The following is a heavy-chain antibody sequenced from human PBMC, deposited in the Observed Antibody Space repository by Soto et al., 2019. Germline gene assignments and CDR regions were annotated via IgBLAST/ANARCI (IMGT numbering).Heavy chain of an antibody. D-gene: IGHD4-17*01. CDR3: ARGAYGETGVQAAFYFDY. V-gene: IGHV4-39*07. CDR2: IYYSGST. J-gene: IGHJ4*02. Sequence: PSETLSLTCTVSGGSIRSNSYYWGWIRQPPGKGLEWIGSIYYSGSTYYNPSLKSRVTISVDTSKNQFSLKLSSVTAADTAVYYCARGAYGETGVQAAFYFDYWGQGTLVTVSS. CDR1: GGSIRSNSYY.